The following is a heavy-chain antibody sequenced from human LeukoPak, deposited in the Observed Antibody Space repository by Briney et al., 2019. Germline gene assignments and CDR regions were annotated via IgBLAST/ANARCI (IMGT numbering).Heavy chain of an antibody. CDR3: ARDAYDFWSVAHMDV. CDR2: ISAYNGNT. J-gene: IGHJ6*03. D-gene: IGHD3-3*01. Sequence: ASVKVSCKASGYTFTSYGISWVRQAPGQGHEWMGWISAYNGNTNYAQKLQGRVTMTTDTSTSTAYMELRSLRSDDTAVYYCARDAYDFWSVAHMDVWGKGTTVTVSS. CDR1: GYTFTSYG. V-gene: IGHV1-18*01.